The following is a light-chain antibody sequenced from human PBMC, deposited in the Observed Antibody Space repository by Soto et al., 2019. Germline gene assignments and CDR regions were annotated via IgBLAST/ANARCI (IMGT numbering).Light chain of an antibody. CDR3: QQYGSSRT. Sequence: EIVLTQSPGTLSLSPGERATLSCRASQSVRSNYLAWYQQKPGQAPRLLISAASSRATRIPDRFSGSGSGTDFTLTISRLEPEDFAVYYCQQYGSSRTFGQGTKVEVK. J-gene: IGKJ1*01. V-gene: IGKV3-20*01. CDR1: QSVRSNY. CDR2: AAS.